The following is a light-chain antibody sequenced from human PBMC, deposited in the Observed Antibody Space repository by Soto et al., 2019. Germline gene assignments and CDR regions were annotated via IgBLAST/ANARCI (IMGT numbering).Light chain of an antibody. J-gene: IGKJ3*01. CDR1: QSVSSRY. CDR2: GAS. V-gene: IGKV3-20*01. Sequence: IVLTQSPGTLSLTPGERATLSCRASQSVSSRYLAWYQQKPGQAPMLLIYGASSRATGIPDRFSGSGSGTAFTLTISRLEPEDSAVYYCQQYGISPPFTFGPGTRVDIK. CDR3: QQYGISPPFT.